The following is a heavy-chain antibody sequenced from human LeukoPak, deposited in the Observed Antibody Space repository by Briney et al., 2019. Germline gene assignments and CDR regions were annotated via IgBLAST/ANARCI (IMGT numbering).Heavy chain of an antibody. CDR1: GLTFSSYA. D-gene: IGHD4-11*01. V-gene: IGHV3-23*01. CDR3: AKGQPDYIEYRHYYDY. CDR2: ISGSGGST. J-gene: IGHJ4*02. Sequence: PGGSLRLSCAASGLTFSSYAMSWVRQAPGKGLEWVSAISGSGGSTYYADSVKGRFTISRDNSKNTLYLQMNSLRAEDTAVYYCAKGQPDYIEYRHYYDYWGQATLVTVSS.